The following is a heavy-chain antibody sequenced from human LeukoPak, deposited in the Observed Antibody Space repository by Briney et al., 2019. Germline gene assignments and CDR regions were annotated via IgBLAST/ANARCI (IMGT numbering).Heavy chain of an antibody. CDR3: ARGGGLDV. V-gene: IGHV3-7*03. Sequence: GGSLRLSCAASGFTFSSYWMNWARQAPGKGLEWVASINHNGNVNHYVDSVKGRFTISRDNAKNSLYLQMSNLRAEDTAVYFCARGGGLDVWGQGATVTVSS. CDR2: INHNGNVN. D-gene: IGHD3-16*01. J-gene: IGHJ6*02. CDR1: GFTFSSYW.